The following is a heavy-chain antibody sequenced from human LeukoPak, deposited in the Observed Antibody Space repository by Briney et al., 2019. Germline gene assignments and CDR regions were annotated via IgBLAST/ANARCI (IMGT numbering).Heavy chain of an antibody. D-gene: IGHD3-10*01. J-gene: IGHJ4*02. Sequence: PGGSLRLSCAGSGFTFSSYSMNWVRQAPGKGLEWVSSISSGSSYIYYADSVKGRFTISRDNAKKSLYLQMNSLRAEDTAVYFCARFSGSGSYYLFSQEQSDYWGQGALVTVSS. CDR3: ARFSGSGSYYLFSQEQSDY. V-gene: IGHV3-21*01. CDR1: GFTFSSYS. CDR2: ISSGSSYI.